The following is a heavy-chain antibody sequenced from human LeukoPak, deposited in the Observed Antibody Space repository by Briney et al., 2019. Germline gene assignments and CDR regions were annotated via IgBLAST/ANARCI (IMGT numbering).Heavy chain of an antibody. CDR3: ARGEKVGARVDYFDY. D-gene: IGHD1-26*01. Sequence: GGSLRLSCAASGFTVSSNYMSWVRQAPGKGLEWVSVIYSGGSTYYADSVKGRFTISRDNSKNTLYLQMNSLRAEVTAVYYCARGEKVGARVDYFDYWGQGTLVTVSS. V-gene: IGHV3-53*01. CDR2: IYSGGST. J-gene: IGHJ4*02. CDR1: GFTVSSNY.